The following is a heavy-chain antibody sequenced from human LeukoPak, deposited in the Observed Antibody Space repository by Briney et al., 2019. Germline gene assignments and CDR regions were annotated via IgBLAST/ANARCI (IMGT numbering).Heavy chain of an antibody. V-gene: IGHV3-7*01. CDR2: IKQDGSEK. D-gene: IGHD3-9*01. CDR1: GFTFSSYW. CDR3: ARERRFIDRYYYYGMDV. J-gene: IGHJ6*02. Sequence: QTGGSLRLSCAASGFTFSSYWMSWVRQAPGKGLEWVANIKQDGSEKYYVDSVKGRFTISRDNAKNSLYLQMNSLRAEDTAVYYCARERRFIDRYYYYGMDVWGQGTTVTVSS.